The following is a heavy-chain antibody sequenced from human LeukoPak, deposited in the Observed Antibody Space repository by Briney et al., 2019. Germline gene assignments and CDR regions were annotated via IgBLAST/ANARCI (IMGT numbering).Heavy chain of an antibody. V-gene: IGHV4-39*01. J-gene: IGHJ3*02. CDR3: ATSRYYYDSSGYYNGAAFDI. CDR1: GGSISSSSYY. CDR2: IYYSGST. Sequence: SETLSLTYTVSGGSISSSSYYWGWIRQPPGKGLEWIGSIYYSGSTYYNPSLKSRVTISVDTSKNQFSLKLSSVTAADTAVYYCATSRYYYDSSGYYNGAAFDIWGQGTMVTVSS. D-gene: IGHD3-22*01.